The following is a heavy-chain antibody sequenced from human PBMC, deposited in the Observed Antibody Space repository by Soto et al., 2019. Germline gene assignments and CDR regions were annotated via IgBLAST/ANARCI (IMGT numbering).Heavy chain of an antibody. V-gene: IGHV3-30-3*01. CDR3: ARERDYGDNSGAP. CDR2: VSHDGTTK. J-gene: IGHJ5*02. D-gene: IGHD4-17*01. CDR1: GFTFSAYS. Sequence: GGSLRLSCSVSGFTFSAYSMHWVRQAPGKGLEWVAVVSHDGTTKTHADAVKGRFTISRENSKNTMYLQMNNLSAEDTAVYYCARERDYGDNSGAPWGQGTLVTVSS.